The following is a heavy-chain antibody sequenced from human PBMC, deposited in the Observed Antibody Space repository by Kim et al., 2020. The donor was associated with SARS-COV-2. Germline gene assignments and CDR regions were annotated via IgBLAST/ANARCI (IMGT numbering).Heavy chain of an antibody. CDR3: ARHIVVVPAAMLSPHFDY. V-gene: IGHV4-39*07. Sequence: RRVTISVDTSKNQFSLKLSSVTAADTAVYYCARHIVVVPAAMLSPHFDYWGQGTLVTVSS. J-gene: IGHJ4*02. D-gene: IGHD2-2*01.